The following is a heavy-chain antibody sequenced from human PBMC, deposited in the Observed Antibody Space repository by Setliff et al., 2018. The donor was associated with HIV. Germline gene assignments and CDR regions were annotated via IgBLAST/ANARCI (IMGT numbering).Heavy chain of an antibody. CDR3: ARGGPAVAYAVDV. D-gene: IGHD5-12*01. CDR2: IWPSGTS. V-gene: IGHV4-38-2*01. J-gene: IGHJ6*02. CDR1: GDSITGSFY. Sequence: SETLSLTCGVSGDSITGSFYWAWIRQPPGKGLEWIANIYPSGSIWPSGTSNYNPSLKGRVTISPDMSPNQFSLKVNSVTAADTAIYYCARGGPAVAYAVDVWGQGTTVTVSS.